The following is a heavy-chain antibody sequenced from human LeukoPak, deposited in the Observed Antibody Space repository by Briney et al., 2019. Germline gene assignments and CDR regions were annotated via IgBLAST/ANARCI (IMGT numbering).Heavy chain of an antibody. CDR2: IYYSGST. CDR1: GGSISSYY. D-gene: IGHD6-19*01. CDR3: VLRLDGGFDY. J-gene: IGHJ4*02. Sequence: SETLSLTCTVSGGSISSYYWSWIRQPPGKGLEWIGYIYYSGSTNYNPSLKSRVTISVDTSKNQFSLKLSSVTAADTAVYYCVLRLDGGFDYWGQGTLVTVSS. V-gene: IGHV4-59*01.